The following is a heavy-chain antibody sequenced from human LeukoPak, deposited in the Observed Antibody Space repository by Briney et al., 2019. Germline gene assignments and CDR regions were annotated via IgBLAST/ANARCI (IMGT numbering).Heavy chain of an antibody. Sequence: SETLSLTCTVSGDSVSGVYWSWIRQPAGKGLEWIGRIYTSGSTNYNPSLKSRVTMSVDTSKNQFSLKLSSVTAADTAVYYCARDEDTQFDYWGQGTLVTVSS. CDR3: ARDEDTQFDY. V-gene: IGHV4-4*07. D-gene: IGHD2-15*01. J-gene: IGHJ4*02. CDR1: GDSVSGVY. CDR2: IYTSGST.